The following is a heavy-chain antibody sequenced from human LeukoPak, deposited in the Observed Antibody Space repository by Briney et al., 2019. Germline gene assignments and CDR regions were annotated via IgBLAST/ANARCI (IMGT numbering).Heavy chain of an antibody. D-gene: IGHD3-22*01. J-gene: IGHJ4*02. V-gene: IGHV3-23*01. CDR1: GFTFSSYA. CDR2: ISGSGGST. Sequence: QAGGSLRLSCAASGFTFSSYAMSWVRQAPGKGLEWVSAISGSGGSTYYADSVKGRFTISRDNSKNTLYLQMNSLRAEDTAVYYCASYDSSGYYYFDYWGQGTLVTVSS. CDR3: ASYDSSGYYYFDY.